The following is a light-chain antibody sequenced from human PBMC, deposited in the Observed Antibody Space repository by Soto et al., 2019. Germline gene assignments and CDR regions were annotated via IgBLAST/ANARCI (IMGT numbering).Light chain of an antibody. V-gene: IGLV2-23*02. CDR2: EVS. J-gene: IGLJ3*02. Sequence: QSVLTQPASVSWSPGQSITISCTGTSSDVGRYDLVSWYQQHPGKAPKVMIYEVSKRPSGVSNRFSASKSGNRASLTVSGLQAEDEADYYCCSYAGSSTWVFGGGTQLTVL. CDR1: SSDVGRYDL. CDR3: CSYAGSSTWV.